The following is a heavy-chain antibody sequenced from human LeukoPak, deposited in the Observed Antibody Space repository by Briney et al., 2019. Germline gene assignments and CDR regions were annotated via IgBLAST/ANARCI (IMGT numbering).Heavy chain of an antibody. Sequence: GASVKVSCKASGYTFTSYAMNWVRQAPGQGLEWMGWINTNTGNPTYAQGFTGRFVFSLDTSVSTAYLQISSLKAEDTAVYYCARTLPTLDYGDYDAFDIWGQGTMVTVSS. CDR3: ARTLPTLDYGDYDAFDI. D-gene: IGHD4-17*01. CDR1: GYTFTSYA. J-gene: IGHJ3*02. CDR2: INTNTGNP. V-gene: IGHV7-4-1*02.